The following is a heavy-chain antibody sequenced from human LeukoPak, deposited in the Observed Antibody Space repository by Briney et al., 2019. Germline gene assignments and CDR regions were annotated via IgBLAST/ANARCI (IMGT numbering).Heavy chain of an antibody. D-gene: IGHD3-3*01. V-gene: IGHV3-30-3*01. J-gene: IGHJ4*02. Sequence: GGSLRLSCAASGFTFSSYAMHWVRQAPGKGLERVAVISYDGSNKYYADSVKGRFTISRDNSKNTLYLQMNSLRAEDTAVYYCARVITIFGVVMDAFDYWGQGTLVTVSS. CDR1: GFTFSSYA. CDR3: ARVITIFGVVMDAFDY. CDR2: ISYDGSNK.